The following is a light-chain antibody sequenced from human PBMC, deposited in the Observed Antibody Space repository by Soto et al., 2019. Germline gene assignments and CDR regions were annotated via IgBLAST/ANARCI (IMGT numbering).Light chain of an antibody. Sequence: QSVLTQPPSASGTPGQRVTLSCSGSTSNIGSEYVYWYQQLPGTAPKLLIYRDYQGPSGVPDRFSGSKSGTSASLAISGLRSEDEAYYYCAAWDDSLSGHVVFGRGTKLPVL. J-gene: IGLJ2*01. CDR1: TSNIGSEY. CDR3: AAWDDSLSGHVV. CDR2: RDY. V-gene: IGLV1-47*01.